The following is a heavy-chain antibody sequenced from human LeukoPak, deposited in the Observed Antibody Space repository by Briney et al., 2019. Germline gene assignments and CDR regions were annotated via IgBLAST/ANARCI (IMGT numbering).Heavy chain of an antibody. CDR3: ARHGRDDVLHPLDY. V-gene: IGHV4-59*08. J-gene: IGHJ4*02. CDR2: IHPSRDT. Sequence: SETLSLTCTVSGDSIRNSYWSWIRQPPGKGLEWLAYIHPSRDTAYSPSLNSRGSILLDTSKNQFSLELRSVTAADTAVYYCARHGRDDVLHPLDYWGQGILGTVSS. CDR1: GDSIRNSY. D-gene: IGHD3-16*01.